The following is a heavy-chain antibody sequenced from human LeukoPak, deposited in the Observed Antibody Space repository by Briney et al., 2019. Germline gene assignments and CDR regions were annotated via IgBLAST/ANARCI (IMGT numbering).Heavy chain of an antibody. J-gene: IGHJ1*01. CDR1: GFTFDVYA. D-gene: IGHD3-10*01. CDR3: LRDTLYDSGSYPYFQH. V-gene: IGHV3-9*01. Sequence: GGSLRLSCAASGFTFDVYAMHWVRQAPGKGLEWVSGISWNSGSIGYADSVKGRFTISRDNAKNSLYLQMNSLRAEDTAVYYCLRDTLYDSGSYPYFQHWGQGTLVTVSS. CDR2: ISWNSGSI.